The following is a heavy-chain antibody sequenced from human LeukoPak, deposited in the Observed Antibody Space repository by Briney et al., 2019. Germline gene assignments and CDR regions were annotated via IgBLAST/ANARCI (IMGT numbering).Heavy chain of an antibody. Sequence: SETLSLTCTVSGGSISSYYWNWMRQPPGKGLEWLGYFYYSGSTNYNPSLKSRVTISVDTSKNQFSLKLSSVTAADTAVYYCARGGGYSYGYGAFDIWGQGTMVTVSS. CDR3: ARGGGYSYGYGAFDI. CDR2: FYYSGST. V-gene: IGHV4-59*01. CDR1: GGSISSYY. J-gene: IGHJ3*02. D-gene: IGHD5-18*01.